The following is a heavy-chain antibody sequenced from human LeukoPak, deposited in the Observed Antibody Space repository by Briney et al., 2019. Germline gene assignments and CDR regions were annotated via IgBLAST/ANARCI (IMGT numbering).Heavy chain of an antibody. D-gene: IGHD1-26*01. J-gene: IGHJ5*02. Sequence: SVKVSCKASGGTFSSYAISWVRQAPGQGLEWMGGIIPIFGTANYAQKFQGRVTITADESTSTAYMELSSLRSEDTAVYYCAPELVGATNNWFDPWGQGTLVTVSS. CDR3: APELVGATNNWFDP. CDR2: IIPIFGTA. CDR1: GGTFSSYA. V-gene: IGHV1-69*13.